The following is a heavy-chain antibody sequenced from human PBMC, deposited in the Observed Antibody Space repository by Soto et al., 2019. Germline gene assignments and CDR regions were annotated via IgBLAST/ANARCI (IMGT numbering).Heavy chain of an antibody. V-gene: IGHV4-30-4*01. CDR2: IYYSGST. CDR3: ARCARIAANRRAGGWFDP. CDR1: GGSISSGDYY. Sequence: QVQLQESGPGLVKPSQTLSLTCTVSGGSISSGDYYWSWIRQPPGKGLEWIGYIYYSGSTYYNPSLKSRVTISVDTSKNQFSLKLSSVTAADTAVYYCARCARIAANRRAGGWFDPWGQGTLVTVSS. J-gene: IGHJ5*02. D-gene: IGHD6-25*01.